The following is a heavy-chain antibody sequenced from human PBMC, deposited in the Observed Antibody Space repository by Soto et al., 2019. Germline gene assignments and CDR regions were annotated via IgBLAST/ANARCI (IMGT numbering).Heavy chain of an antibody. V-gene: IGHV4-30-4*08. D-gene: IGHD2-2*02. Sequence: PSETLSLTCTVSGGSISSGDYYWSWIRQPPGKGLEWIGYIYYSGSTYYNPSLKSRVTISVDTSKNQFSLKLSSVTAADTAVYYCASLGYCSSTSCYRGYYYYGMDVWGQGTTVTVYS. CDR3: ASLGYCSSTSCYRGYYYYGMDV. CDR1: GGSISSGDYY. J-gene: IGHJ6*02. CDR2: IYYSGST.